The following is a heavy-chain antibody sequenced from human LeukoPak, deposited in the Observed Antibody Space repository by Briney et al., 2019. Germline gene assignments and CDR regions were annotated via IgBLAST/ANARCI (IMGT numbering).Heavy chain of an antibody. V-gene: IGHV1-2*02. D-gene: IGHD2-2*01. CDR1: GYTFTGYY. J-gene: IGHJ5*02. CDR3: ARDIVVPAADRNWFDP. CDR2: INPNSGGT. Sequence: ASVKVSCKASGYTFTGYYRHWVRQAPGQGLEWMEWINPNSGGTNYAQKFQGRVTMTRDTSISTAYMELSRLRSDDTAVYYCARDIVVPAADRNWFDPWGQGTLVTVSS.